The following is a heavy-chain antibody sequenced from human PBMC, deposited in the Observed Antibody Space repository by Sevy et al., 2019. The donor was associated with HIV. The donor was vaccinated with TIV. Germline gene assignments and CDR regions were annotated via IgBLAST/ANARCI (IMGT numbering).Heavy chain of an antibody. CDR3: ARLVGGGYSSSSPYGMDV. Sequence: SETLSLTWTVSGGSISSSSYYWGWIRQPPGKGLEWIGSIYYSGSTYYNPSLKSRVTISVDTSKNQFSLKLSSVTAADTAVYYCARLVGGGYSSSSPYGMDVWGQGTTVTVSS. J-gene: IGHJ6*02. CDR2: IYYSGST. D-gene: IGHD6-6*01. V-gene: IGHV4-39*01. CDR1: GGSISSSSYY.